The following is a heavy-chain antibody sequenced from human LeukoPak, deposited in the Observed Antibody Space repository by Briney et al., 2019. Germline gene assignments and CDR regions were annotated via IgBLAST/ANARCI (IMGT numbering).Heavy chain of an antibody. J-gene: IGHJ3*02. D-gene: IGHD5-18*01. V-gene: IGHV3-23*01. CDR1: GFTFSTYD. Sequence: GGSLRLSCAASGFTFSTYDMSWVRQTPGKGLEWVSAISGTHAGRQGTTYYADSVKGRFTISRDDSKYTLYLQMHSLRAEDTAIYFCAKGGYFSYDMWGQGTKVTVSP. CDR2: ISGTHAGRQGTT. CDR3: AKGGYFSYDM.